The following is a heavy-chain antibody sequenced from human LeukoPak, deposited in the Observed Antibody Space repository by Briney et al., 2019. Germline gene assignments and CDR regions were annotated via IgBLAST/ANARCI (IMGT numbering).Heavy chain of an antibody. D-gene: IGHD5-12*01. CDR3: ASGFGLRPFDY. CDR1: GSTFTSYW. Sequence: PGESLQISCQGSGSTFTSYWIGWVRQLPGKGLEWMGIIYPGDSDTRYSPSFQGQVTISAGKSISTAYLQWSSLKASDTAMYYCASGFGLRPFDYWGQGTLVTVSS. J-gene: IGHJ4*02. V-gene: IGHV5-51*01. CDR2: IYPGDSDT.